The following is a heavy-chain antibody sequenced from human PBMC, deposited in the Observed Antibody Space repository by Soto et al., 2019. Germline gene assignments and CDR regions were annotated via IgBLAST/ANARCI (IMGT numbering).Heavy chain of an antibody. Sequence: SETLSLTCAVYGGSFSGYYWSWIRQPPGKGLEWIGEINHSGSTNYNPSLKSRVTISVDTSKNQFSLKLSSVTAADTAVYYCASDYDFWSDHKPEYFQHWGQGTLVTVSS. CDR3: ASDYDFWSDHKPEYFQH. CDR1: GGSFSGYY. J-gene: IGHJ1*01. D-gene: IGHD3-3*01. V-gene: IGHV4-34*01. CDR2: INHSGST.